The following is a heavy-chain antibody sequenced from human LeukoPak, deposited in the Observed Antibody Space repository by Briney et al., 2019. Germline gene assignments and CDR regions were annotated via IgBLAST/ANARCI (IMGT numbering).Heavy chain of an antibody. CDR2: INPDGSDT. Sequence: GGSLRLSCEGSGFAFSNYWMGWVRQAPGKGLEWVANINPDGSDTTYVDSVKGRFIISRDNAKKSLLLQMNSLRVEETSVYYCVRWGVEAGMDCWGQGSLVTVSS. J-gene: IGHJ4*02. V-gene: IGHV3-7*01. D-gene: IGHD3-10*01. CDR3: VRWGVEAGMDC. CDR1: GFAFSNYW.